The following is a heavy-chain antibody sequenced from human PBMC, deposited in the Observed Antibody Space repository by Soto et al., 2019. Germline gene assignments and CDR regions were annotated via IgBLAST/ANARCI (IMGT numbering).Heavy chain of an antibody. Sequence: PGGSLRLSCAGSGFIFSNAWINWVRQAPGKGLEWVGHIKSKTDGGTTDYAAPVKGRFTISRDDSKNTVFLQMNSLKTEDTAVYYCTTDHPYNYDSSCYDHWGQGTLVTVSS. V-gene: IGHV3-15*07. D-gene: IGHD3-22*01. J-gene: IGHJ4*02. CDR3: TTDHPYNYDSSCYDH. CDR1: GFIFSNAW. CDR2: IKSKTDGGTT.